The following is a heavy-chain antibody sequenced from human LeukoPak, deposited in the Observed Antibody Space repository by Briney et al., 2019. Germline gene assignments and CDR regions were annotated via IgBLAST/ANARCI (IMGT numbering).Heavy chain of an antibody. D-gene: IGHD3-10*02. V-gene: IGHV3-30*02. Sequence: PGGSLRLSCAASGFGFSSYGIHWVRQAPGKGLEWVAFIRYDGIIKYYVDSVKGRFTISRDNAKNSLYLQMNSLRAEDTAVYYCAELGITMIGGVWGKGTTVTISS. J-gene: IGHJ6*04. CDR3: AELGITMIGGV. CDR1: GFGFSSYG. CDR2: IRYDGIIK.